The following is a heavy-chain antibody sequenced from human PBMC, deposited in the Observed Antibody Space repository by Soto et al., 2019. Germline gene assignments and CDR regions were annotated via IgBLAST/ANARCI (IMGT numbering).Heavy chain of an antibody. V-gene: IGHV1-18*01. D-gene: IGHD6-13*01. CDR2: ISAYNGNT. CDR1: GYTFTSYG. J-gene: IGHJ6*02. Sequence: ASVKVSCKASGYTFTSYGISWVRQAPGQGLEWMGWISAYNGNTNYAQKLQGRVTMTTDTSTSTAYMELRSLRSDDTAVYYCARDPQQLAYYYYYGMDVWGQGTTVTVSS. CDR3: ARDPQQLAYYYYYGMDV.